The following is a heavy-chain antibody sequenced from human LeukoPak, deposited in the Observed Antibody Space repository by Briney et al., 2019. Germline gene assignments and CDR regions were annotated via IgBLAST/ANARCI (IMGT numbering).Heavy chain of an antibody. CDR3: ARDPYGSGSNNWFDP. D-gene: IGHD3-10*01. Sequence: GGSLRLSCAASGFTFSSYSMNWVRQAPGKGLEWVSSISSSSSYIYYTDSVKGRFTISRDNAKNSLYLQMNSLRAEDTAVYYCARDPYGSGSNNWFDPWGQGTLVTVSS. V-gene: IGHV3-21*01. J-gene: IGHJ5*02. CDR2: ISSSSSYI. CDR1: GFTFSSYS.